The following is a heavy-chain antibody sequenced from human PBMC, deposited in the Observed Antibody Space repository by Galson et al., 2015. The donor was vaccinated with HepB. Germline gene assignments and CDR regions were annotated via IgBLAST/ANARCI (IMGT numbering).Heavy chain of an antibody. D-gene: IGHD1-26*01. CDR1: GFTFSSYG. J-gene: IGHJ4*02. Sequence: SLRLSCAASGFTFSSYGMHWVRQAPGKGLEWVAVISYDGSNKYYADSVKGRFTISRDNSKNTLYLQMNSLRAEDTAVYYCAKGANLDYWGQGTLVTVSS. V-gene: IGHV3-30*18. CDR2: ISYDGSNK. CDR3: AKGANLDY.